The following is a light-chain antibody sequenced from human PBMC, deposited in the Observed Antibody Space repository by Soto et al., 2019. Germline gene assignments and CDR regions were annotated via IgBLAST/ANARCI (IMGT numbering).Light chain of an antibody. J-gene: IGKJ5*01. CDR1: QGVTSNS. V-gene: IGKV3-20*01. CDR3: QQYGSSSPTT. CDR2: GAS. Sequence: EIVLTQSPGTLSLSPGERATLSCRASQGVTSNSLAWYQQRPGQAPRLLIYGASNRATGIPDRFSGGGSGTDFTLTISRLEPEDFAMYYCQQYGSSSPTTCGQGTRLEIE.